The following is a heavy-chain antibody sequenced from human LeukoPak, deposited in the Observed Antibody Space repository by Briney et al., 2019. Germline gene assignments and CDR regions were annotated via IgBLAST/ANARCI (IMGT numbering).Heavy chain of an antibody. CDR2: ITDSGRKT. CDR1: GLTFSNYA. D-gene: IGHD7-27*01. CDR3: TTGNWGPY. J-gene: IGHJ4*02. Sequence: GGSLRLSCAASGLTFSNYAMNWVRQASGRGLEWVSGITDSGRKTYYADSVKGRFSISRDNSKNTVYLQMSDLRAEDTAVYYCTTGNWGPYWGQGTLVTVSS. V-gene: IGHV3-23*01.